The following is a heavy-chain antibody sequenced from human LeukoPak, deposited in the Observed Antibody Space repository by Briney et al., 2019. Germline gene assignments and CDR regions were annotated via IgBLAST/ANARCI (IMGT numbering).Heavy chain of an antibody. CDR3: ARDRFRVPVADY. CDR1: GFTFSSYA. CDR2: ISGSGGST. V-gene: IGHV3-23*01. J-gene: IGHJ4*02. Sequence: PGGSLRLSCAASGFTFSSYAMSWVRQAPGKGLEWVSAISGSGGSTYYADSVKGRFTISRDNSKNTLYLQMNSLRAEDTAVYYCARDRFRVPVADYWGQGTLVTVSS. D-gene: IGHD6-19*01.